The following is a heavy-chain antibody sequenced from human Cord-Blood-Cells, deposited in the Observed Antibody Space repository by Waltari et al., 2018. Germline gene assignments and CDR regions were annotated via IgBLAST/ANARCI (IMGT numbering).Heavy chain of an antibody. Sequence: EVQLLESGGGLVQPGGSLRLSCAASGFTFSSYAMSWVRQAPGKGLEWVSAISGSGGRTYYADSGKGRFTISRDNSKNTLYLQMNSLRAEDTAVYYCANAVGATTDYYYYGMDVWCQGTTVTVSS. CDR3: ANAVGATTDYYYYGMDV. CDR2: ISGSGGRT. J-gene: IGHJ6*02. CDR1: GFTFSSYA. V-gene: IGHV3-23*01. D-gene: IGHD1-26*01.